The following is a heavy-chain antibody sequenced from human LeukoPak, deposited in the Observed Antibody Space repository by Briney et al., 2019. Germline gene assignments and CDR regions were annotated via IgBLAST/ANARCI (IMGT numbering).Heavy chain of an antibody. J-gene: IGHJ4*02. Sequence: GGSLRLSCAASGFIFSSYSMSWVRQAPGKGLEWVSVITGSGGNTYYADSVKGRFTISKDNSKNTVYLQMSSLRVDDTAVYYCAKDRADVVPTMVLDYWGQGILVTVSS. CDR2: ITGSGGNT. CDR1: GFIFSSYS. CDR3: AKDRADVVPTMVLDY. D-gene: IGHD5-12*01. V-gene: IGHV3-23*01.